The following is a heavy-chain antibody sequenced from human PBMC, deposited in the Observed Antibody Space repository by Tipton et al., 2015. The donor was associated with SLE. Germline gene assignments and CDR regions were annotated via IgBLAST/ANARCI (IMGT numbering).Heavy chain of an antibody. CDR2: LNPNSDDA. CDR1: GYTFTDYY. D-gene: IGHD1-26*01. Sequence: QLVQSGAEVKKPGASVRVSCKSSGYTFTDYYMHWVRQAPGQGLEWMGRLNPNSDDANYAQKFQGRVTMTRDTSISTAYVELSRLRSDDTAVYYCARRWSYHEYYYGMDVWGQGTTVTVSS. J-gene: IGHJ6*02. CDR3: ARRWSYHEYYYGMDV. V-gene: IGHV1-2*06.